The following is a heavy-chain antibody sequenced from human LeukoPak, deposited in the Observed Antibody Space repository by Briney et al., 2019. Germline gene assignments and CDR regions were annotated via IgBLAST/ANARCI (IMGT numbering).Heavy chain of an antibody. D-gene: IGHD3-22*01. CDR1: GFPFTVFG. CDR2: AWQYGNKR. J-gene: IGHJ4*02. V-gene: IGHV3-33*01. CDR3: ARDVPNYYEPLYS. Sequence: GTSLRLFCAASGFPFTVFGMHWVRQARGEALEWVAVAWQYGNKRHTEDSVKGRFTVFRDRSKNSLYLEVNSLRAEGTAVTFCARDVPNYYEPLYSWGQGALCTVSS.